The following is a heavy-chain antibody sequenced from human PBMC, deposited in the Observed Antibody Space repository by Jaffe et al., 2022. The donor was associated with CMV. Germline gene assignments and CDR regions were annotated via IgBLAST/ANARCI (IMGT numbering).Heavy chain of an antibody. CDR3: AKDAGSGDIELGDYFDH. CDR2: LSWKSDKI. V-gene: IGHV3-9*01. CDR1: GFTFDDYA. J-gene: IGHJ4*02. D-gene: IGHD3-10*01. Sequence: EVQLVESGGNLVQAGRSLRLSCAASGFTFDDYAMHWVRQAPGKGLEWVSGLSWKSDKIGYADSVKGRFTISRDNAKNSLYLQINSVRVEDTALYYCAKDAGSGDIELGDYFDHWGQGTLVTVST.